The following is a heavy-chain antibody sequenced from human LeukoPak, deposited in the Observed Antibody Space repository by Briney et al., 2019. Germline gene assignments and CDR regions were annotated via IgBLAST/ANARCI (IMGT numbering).Heavy chain of an antibody. Sequence: PGGSLRLSCEGSGFTFSNYWMSWVRQAPGKGLEWLANIKQDGGEKNYVDSVKGRFTISRDNAKNSLYLQMNSLRTDDTAVYFCATSPPGHAFDIWGQGTMVTVSS. CDR2: IKQDGGEK. D-gene: IGHD1-14*01. J-gene: IGHJ3*02. CDR1: GFTFSNYW. V-gene: IGHV3-7*01. CDR3: ATSPPGHAFDI.